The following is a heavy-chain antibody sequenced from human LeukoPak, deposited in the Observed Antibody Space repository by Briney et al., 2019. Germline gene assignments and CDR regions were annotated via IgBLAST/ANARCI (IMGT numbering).Heavy chain of an antibody. Sequence: GGSLRLSCAASGFTFSSYSMTWVRQAPGKRLEWVSYISSSSSTIYYADSVKGRFTISRDNSKNTLYLQMNSLRAEDTTVYYCAKDGYDGSGAYIDYWGQGTLVIVSS. CDR2: ISSSSSTI. J-gene: IGHJ4*02. CDR3: AKDGYDGSGAYIDY. V-gene: IGHV3-48*01. CDR1: GFTFSSYS. D-gene: IGHD3-22*01.